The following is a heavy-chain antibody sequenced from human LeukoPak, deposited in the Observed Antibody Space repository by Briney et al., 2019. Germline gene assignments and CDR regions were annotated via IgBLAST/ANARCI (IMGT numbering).Heavy chain of an antibody. D-gene: IGHD3-22*01. V-gene: IGHV1-18*01. CDR2: ISTYNGNT. CDR1: GYTFTSHG. CDR3: ARVVSGYYRGDH. Sequence: ASVKVSCKASGYTFTSHGISWVRQAPGQGLEWMGWISTYNGNTNYAQKLQGRVTMTTDTSTSTAYMELRSLRSDDTAVYYCARVVSGYYRGDHWGQGTLVTVSS. J-gene: IGHJ4*02.